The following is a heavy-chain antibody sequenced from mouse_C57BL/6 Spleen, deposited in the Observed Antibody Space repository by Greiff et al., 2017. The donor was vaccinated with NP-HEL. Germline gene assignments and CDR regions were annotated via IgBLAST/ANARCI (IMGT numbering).Heavy chain of an antibody. Sequence: QVQLQQSGPELVKPGASVKISCKASGYAFSSSWMNWVKQRPGKGLEWIGRIYPGDGDTNYNGKFKGKATLTADKSSSTAYMQLSSLTSEDSAVYFCARNGYDWYFDVWGTGTTVTVSS. V-gene: IGHV1-82*01. CDR3: ARNGYDWYFDV. CDR2: IYPGDGDT. J-gene: IGHJ1*03. CDR1: GYAFSSSW. D-gene: IGHD2-2*01.